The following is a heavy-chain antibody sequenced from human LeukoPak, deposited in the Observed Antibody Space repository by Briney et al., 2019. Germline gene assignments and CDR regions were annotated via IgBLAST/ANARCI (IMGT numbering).Heavy chain of an antibody. CDR3: ARDRTNMRYCSSTSCYGYYYYGMDV. Sequence: GRSLRLSCAASGFTFSSYAMHWVRQAPGKGLEWVAVISYDGSNKYYADSVKGRFTISRDNTKSTLYLQMNSLSAEDTAVYYCARDRTNMRYCSSTSCYGYYYYGMDVWGQGTTVTVSS. V-gene: IGHV3-30-3*01. CDR1: GFTFSSYA. CDR2: ISYDGSNK. J-gene: IGHJ6*02. D-gene: IGHD2-2*01.